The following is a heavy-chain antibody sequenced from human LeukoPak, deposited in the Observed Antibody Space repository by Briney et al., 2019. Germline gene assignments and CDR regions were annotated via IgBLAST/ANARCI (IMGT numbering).Heavy chain of an antibody. Sequence: SVKVSCKASGASFSSYAISWVRQAPGQGLEWMGRIIPIFGTPNYAQRFQGRVTITADIVSSTAYMDVNNLTSEDTAGYFCAKQGALRQDYYMDVWGNGTTVTVSS. CDR1: GASFSSYA. J-gene: IGHJ6*03. CDR2: IIPIFGTP. V-gene: IGHV1-69*06. CDR3: AKQGALRQDYYMDV.